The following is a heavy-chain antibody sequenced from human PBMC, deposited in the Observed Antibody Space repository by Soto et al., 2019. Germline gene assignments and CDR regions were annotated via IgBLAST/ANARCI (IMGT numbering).Heavy chain of an antibody. CDR3: APSTYYDSPGYYYPFDH. D-gene: IGHD3-22*01. CDR2: ISWDDDQ. Sequence: QITLKESGPTLVKPTQTLTLTCTFSGFSLSTSGVGVGWIRQPPGKALEWLALISWDDDQRYSPSLKSRLTITKDTTKNQVALTLTPTDPVDTATYYRAPSTYYDSPGYYYPFDHWGPGTLVPVSS. J-gene: IGHJ5*02. CDR1: GFSLSTSGVG. V-gene: IGHV2-5*02.